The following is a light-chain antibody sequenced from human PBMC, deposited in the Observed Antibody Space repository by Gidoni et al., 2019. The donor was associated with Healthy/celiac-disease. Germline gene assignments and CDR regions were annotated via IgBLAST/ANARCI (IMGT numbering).Light chain of an antibody. CDR3: QQYYSTLT. J-gene: IGKJ4*01. CDR1: QSVLYSSNNKNY. CDR2: WAS. Sequence: DIVMTQSPVPLAVSLGERATIYCKSSQSVLYSSNNKNYLAWYQQKPGQPPKLLIYWASTRESGVPDRFSGSGSGTDFTLTISSLQAEDVAVYYCQQYYSTLTFGGGTKVEIK. V-gene: IGKV4-1*01.